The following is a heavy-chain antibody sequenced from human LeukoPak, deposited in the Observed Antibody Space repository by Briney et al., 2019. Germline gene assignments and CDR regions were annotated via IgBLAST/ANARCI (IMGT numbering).Heavy chain of an antibody. CDR1: GGSISSSNYY. Sequence: PSETLSLTCTVSGGSISSSNYYWAWIRQPPGKGLEWIGSIYFGGSTYYNPSLKSRVTISVDTSKNQFSLNLSSVTAADTAAYYCARGPGRITMIVVVITTTRGSHFDYWGQGTLVTVSS. J-gene: IGHJ4*02. V-gene: IGHV4-39*01. CDR3: ARGPGRITMIVVVITTTRGSHFDY. D-gene: IGHD3-22*01. CDR2: IYFGGST.